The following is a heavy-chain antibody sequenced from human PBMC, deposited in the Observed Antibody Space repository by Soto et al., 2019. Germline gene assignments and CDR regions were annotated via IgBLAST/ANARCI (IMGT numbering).Heavy chain of an antibody. J-gene: IGHJ6*02. Sequence: GASVKVSCKASGGTFSSYAISWVRQAPGQGLEWMGGIIPIFGTANYAQKFQGRVTITADESTSTAYMELSSLRSEDTAVYYCARNSGYDSLYYYYYGMDVWGQGTTVTVSS. V-gene: IGHV1-69*13. D-gene: IGHD5-12*01. CDR2: IIPIFGTA. CDR3: ARNSGYDSLYYYYYGMDV. CDR1: GGTFSSYA.